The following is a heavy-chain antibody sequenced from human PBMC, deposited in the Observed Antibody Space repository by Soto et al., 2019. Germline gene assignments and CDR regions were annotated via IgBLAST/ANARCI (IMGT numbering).Heavy chain of an antibody. Sequence: QVQLVESGGGVVQPGGSLRLSCAASGFSISRSAMHWVRQAPDKGLEWVAVIAYDGSNRWYADSAKGRFTISRDNSKNAEYLQMSSLRGEDTAVRYCARDLQAGTDNVDWGAPWGQGTLVTASP. CDR2: IAYDGSNR. CDR3: ARDLQAGTDNVDWGAP. CDR1: GFSISRSA. V-gene: IGHV3-30*04. D-gene: IGHD1-1*01. J-gene: IGHJ5*02.